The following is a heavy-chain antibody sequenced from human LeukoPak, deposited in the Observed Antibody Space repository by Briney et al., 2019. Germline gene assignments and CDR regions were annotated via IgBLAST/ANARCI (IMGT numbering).Heavy chain of an antibody. CDR2: INPNSGGT. Sequence: ASVKVSCKASGYTFTGYYMHWVRQAPGQGLEWMGWINPNSGGTNYAQKFQGRVTMTRDTSISTAYMELSRLRSDDTAVYYCAIEWYYYDSSGYYGDYWGQGTLVTVSS. CDR3: AIEWYYYDSSGYYGDY. CDR1: GYTFTGYY. V-gene: IGHV1-2*02. D-gene: IGHD3-22*01. J-gene: IGHJ4*02.